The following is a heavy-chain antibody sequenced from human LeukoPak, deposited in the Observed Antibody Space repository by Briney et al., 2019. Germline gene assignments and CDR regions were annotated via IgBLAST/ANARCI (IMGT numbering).Heavy chain of an antibody. J-gene: IGHJ4*02. CDR1: GFSFSIYN. CDR2: ITTAGSYT. Sequence: GGSLRLSCAASGFSFSIYNMYWVRQAPGKGLEWVSSITTAGSYTHYADSVKGRFTISRDNAKNSLYLQMNSLRAEDTAVYYCARDRAAATRYFDYWGQGTLVTVSS. CDR3: ARDRAAATRYFDY. D-gene: IGHD6-13*01. V-gene: IGHV3-21*01.